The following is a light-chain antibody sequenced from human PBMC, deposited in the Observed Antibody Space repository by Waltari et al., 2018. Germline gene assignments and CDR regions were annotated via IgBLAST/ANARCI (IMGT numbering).Light chain of an antibody. Sequence: EILMTQSPVTLSVSPGERATLSCRASQSITSNLAWYQQKPGQALRLLIYDASTRAPSTPARFRVSGAGTEFTLTISSLQSEDYAVYYCQHYNHWPPITFGQGTRLEIK. CDR3: QHYNHWPPIT. CDR2: DAS. CDR1: QSITSN. J-gene: IGKJ5*01. V-gene: IGKV3-15*01.